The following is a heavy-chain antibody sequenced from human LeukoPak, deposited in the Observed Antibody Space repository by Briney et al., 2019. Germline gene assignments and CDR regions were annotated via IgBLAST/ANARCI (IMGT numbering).Heavy chain of an antibody. J-gene: IGHJ1*01. CDR3: ASSPSRGYCSSTSCFEYFQH. CDR2: ISSSSSYI. CDR1: GFTFSSYS. D-gene: IGHD2-2*01. Sequence: PGGSLRLSCAASGFTFSSYSMNWVRQAPGKGLEWVSSISSSSSYIYYADSVKGRFTISRDDAKNSLYLQMNSLRAEDTAVYYCASSPSRGYCSSTSCFEYFQHWGQGTLVTVSS. V-gene: IGHV3-21*01.